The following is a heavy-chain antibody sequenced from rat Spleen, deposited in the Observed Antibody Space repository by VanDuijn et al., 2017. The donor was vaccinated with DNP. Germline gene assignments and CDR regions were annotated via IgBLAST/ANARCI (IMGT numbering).Heavy chain of an antibody. D-gene: IGHD1-12*01. Sequence: QVQLKESGPGLVQPSQTLSLTCTVSGFSLPDFRVPWIRQTPEQGLECMGRIRANGVTDYHSALRSRLSISRDTSKSQVFLKMTSLQTEDTAIYFCVREGTLMTVGFLDYWGQGVMVTVSS. V-gene: IGHV2-19*01. CDR2: IRANGVT. CDR1: GFSLPDFR. J-gene: IGHJ2*01. CDR3: VREGTLMTVGFLDY.